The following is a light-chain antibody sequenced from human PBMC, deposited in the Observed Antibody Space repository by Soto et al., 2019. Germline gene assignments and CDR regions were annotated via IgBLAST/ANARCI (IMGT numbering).Light chain of an antibody. V-gene: IGLV2-23*01. CDR1: SSNVGSYNL. CDR2: EGS. CDR3: CSYAGSSTLV. J-gene: IGLJ3*02. Sequence: QSVLTQPPSASGSPGQSITISCSGSSSNVGSYNLISWYQQHPGKAPNLMIYEGSKPPLGVSNRFSGSTSGNTAALTSSGLEDEDEAYYYACSYAGSSTLVFGGGTKLTVL.